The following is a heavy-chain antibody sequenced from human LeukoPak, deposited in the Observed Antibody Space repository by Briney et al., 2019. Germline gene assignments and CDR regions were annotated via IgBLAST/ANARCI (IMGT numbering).Heavy chain of an antibody. CDR1: GGSFSGYY. J-gene: IGHJ3*02. Sequence: SETLSLTCAVYGGSFSGYYWSWIRQPPGKGLEWIGEINHSGSTNYNPSLKSRVTISVDTSKNQFSLKLSSVTAADTAVYYCARHRWAYYYDSSGPPRTGHAFGIWGQGTMVTVSS. CDR2: INHSGST. CDR3: ARHRWAYYYDSSGPPRTGHAFGI. V-gene: IGHV4-34*01. D-gene: IGHD3-22*01.